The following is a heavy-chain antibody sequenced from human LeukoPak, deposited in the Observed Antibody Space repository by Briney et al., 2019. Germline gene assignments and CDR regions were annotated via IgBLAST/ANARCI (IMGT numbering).Heavy chain of an antibody. Sequence: PSETLSLTCTVSGGSISSSSYYWGWIRQPPGKGLEWIGSIYYSGSTYYNPSLKSRVTISVDTSKNHFSLKLSSVTAADTAVYYCVRLESWRGMNTDYCGQGTLVTVSS. CDR3: VRLESWRGMNTDY. CDR1: GGSISSSSYY. CDR2: IYYSGST. J-gene: IGHJ4*02. V-gene: IGHV4-39*02. D-gene: IGHD1/OR15-1a*01.